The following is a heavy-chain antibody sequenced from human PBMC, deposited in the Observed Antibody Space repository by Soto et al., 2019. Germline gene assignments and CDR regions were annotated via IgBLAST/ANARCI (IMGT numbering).Heavy chain of an antibody. CDR3: TRRDYCVFWSGFGMAV. J-gene: IGHJ6*02. D-gene: IGHD3-3*01. Sequence: PGKGLEWIGYIYYSGSTYYNPSLKSRVTISVDTSKNQFSLKLSSVTAADTAVYYCTRRDYCVFWSGFGMAVRGQGTSVIVSS. CDR2: IYYSGST. V-gene: IGHV4-30-4*01.